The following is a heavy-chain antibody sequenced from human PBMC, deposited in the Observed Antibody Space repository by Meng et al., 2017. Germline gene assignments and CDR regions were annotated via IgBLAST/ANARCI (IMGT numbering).Heavy chain of an antibody. CDR3: ARGDYYGSGSYYIYSSYYYGMDV. J-gene: IGHJ6*02. D-gene: IGHD3-10*01. Sequence: SVKVSCKASGGTFSSYAISWVRQAPGQGLEWMGGIIPIFGTANYAQKFQGRVTITADKSTSTAYMELSSLRSEDTAVYYCARGDYYGSGSYYIYSSYYYGMDVWGQGTLVTVSS. V-gene: IGHV1-69*06. CDR2: IIPIFGTA. CDR1: GGTFSSYA.